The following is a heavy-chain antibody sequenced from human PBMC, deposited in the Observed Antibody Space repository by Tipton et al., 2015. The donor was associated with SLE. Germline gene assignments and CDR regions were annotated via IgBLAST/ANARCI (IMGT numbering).Heavy chain of an antibody. CDR3: ARVGSWNAIDY. CDR1: GGSFSGYY. CDR2: INRSGST. V-gene: IGHV4-34*01. J-gene: IGHJ4*02. Sequence: TLSLTCAVYGGSFSGYYWNWIRQPPGKGLEWIGEINRSGSTNYNPSLKSRVDISVDTSKTHFSLNLTSVTAADTAVYYCARVGSWNAIDYWGQGTLVTVSS. D-gene: IGHD1-1*01.